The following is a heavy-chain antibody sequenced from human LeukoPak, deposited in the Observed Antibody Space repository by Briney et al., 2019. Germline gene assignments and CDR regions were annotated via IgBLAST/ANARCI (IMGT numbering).Heavy chain of an antibody. CDR3: ARDSSSSSYDY. CDR1: GGSFSGYY. D-gene: IGHD6-13*01. CDR2: INHSGST. Sequence: SETLSLTCAVYGGSFSGYYWSWIRQPPEKGLEWIGEINHSGSTNYNPSLKSRVTISVDTSKNQFSLKLSSVTAADTAVYYCARDSSSSSYDYWGQGTLVTVSS. V-gene: IGHV4-34*01. J-gene: IGHJ4*02.